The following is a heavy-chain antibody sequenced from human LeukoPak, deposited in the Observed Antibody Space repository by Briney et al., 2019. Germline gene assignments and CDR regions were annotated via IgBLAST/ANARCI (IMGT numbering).Heavy chain of an antibody. V-gene: IGHV3-30-3*01. CDR3: ARENYGDYSWELLGNAFDI. CDR1: GFTFSSYA. J-gene: IGHJ3*02. Sequence: GGSLRLSCAASGFTFSSYAMHWVRQAPGKGLEWVAVISYDGSNKYYADSVKGRFTISRDNSKNTLYLQMNSLRAEDTAVYYCARENYGDYSWELLGNAFDIWGQGTMVTVSS. D-gene: IGHD4-17*01. CDR2: ISYDGSNK.